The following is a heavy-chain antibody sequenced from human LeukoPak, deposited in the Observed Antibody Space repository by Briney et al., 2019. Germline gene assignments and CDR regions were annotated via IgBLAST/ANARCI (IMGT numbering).Heavy chain of an antibody. J-gene: IGHJ4*02. CDR1: NVSVGSGAYY. CDR2: IYYSGST. CDR3: AAKGGGYDYRY. Sequence: SQTLSLTCIVSNVSVGSGAYYWTWPRQHPGKGLEWIGYIYYSGSTYFSPSLKSRVSMSVDTSKNQFSLRLTSVTAADTAVYFCAAKGGGYDYRYWGQGTLVTVSS. V-gene: IGHV4-31*03. D-gene: IGHD5-12*01.